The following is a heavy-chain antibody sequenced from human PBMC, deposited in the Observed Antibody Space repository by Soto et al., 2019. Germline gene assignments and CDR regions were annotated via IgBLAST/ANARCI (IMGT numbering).Heavy chain of an antibody. CDR1: GFSFSDYY. CDR2: TSSSGSTI. CDR3: AKGRSYYYYYGVDG. J-gene: IGHJ6*02. Sequence: GGSLRLSCAASGFSFSDYYMSWIRQAPGKGLEWVAYTSSSGSTIYYADSAKGRFTISRDNAKSSLHLQMNSLRAEDTALYYCAKGRSYYYYYGVDGWGQGTTVTVSS. V-gene: IGHV3-11*01.